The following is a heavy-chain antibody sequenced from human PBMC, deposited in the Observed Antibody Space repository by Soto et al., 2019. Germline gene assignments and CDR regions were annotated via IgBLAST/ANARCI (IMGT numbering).Heavy chain of an antibody. J-gene: IGHJ1*01. CDR2: ISGSGDST. V-gene: IGHV3-23*01. CDR1: GFTFSSYA. CDR3: AKGDPGIAVAGTGYFQH. D-gene: IGHD6-19*01. Sequence: LRLSCAASGFTFSSYAMSWVRQAPGKGLEWVSGISGSGDSTYYADSVKGRFTISRDNSKNTLYLQMNSLRAEDTAVYYCAKGDPGIAVAGTGYFQHWGQGTLVTVSS.